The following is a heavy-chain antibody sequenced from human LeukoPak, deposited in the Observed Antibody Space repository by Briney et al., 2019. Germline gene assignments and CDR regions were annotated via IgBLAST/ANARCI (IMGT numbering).Heavy chain of an antibody. V-gene: IGHV3-7*01. J-gene: IGHJ4*02. Sequence: PGGTLRLSCAASGFTFSSYGMSWVRQAPGKGLEWVANIKQDGSEKYYVDSVKGRFTISRDNAKNSLYLQMNSLRVEDMAVYYCAADELYSYGSDYWGQGTLVTVSS. CDR1: GFTFSSYG. D-gene: IGHD5-18*01. CDR2: IKQDGSEK. CDR3: AADELYSYGSDY.